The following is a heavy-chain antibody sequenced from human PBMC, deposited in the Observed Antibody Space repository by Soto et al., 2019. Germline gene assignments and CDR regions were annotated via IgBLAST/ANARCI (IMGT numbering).Heavy chain of an antibody. J-gene: IGHJ6*02. D-gene: IGHD2-21*02. Sequence: GGSLSLSCAASGFPFSSYAMSWVRQAPGKGLEWVSSISGSGSNIYYADSVKGRFTISRDNAKNSLYLQMNSLRAEDTAVYYCASHHGGDTRFYGMDVWGQGTTVTVSS. V-gene: IGHV3-21*01. CDR2: ISGSGSNI. CDR1: GFPFSSYA. CDR3: ASHHGGDTRFYGMDV.